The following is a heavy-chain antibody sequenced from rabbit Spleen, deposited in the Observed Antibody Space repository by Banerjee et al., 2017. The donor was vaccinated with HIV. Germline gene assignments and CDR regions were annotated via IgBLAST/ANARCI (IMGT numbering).Heavy chain of an antibody. D-gene: IGHD7-1*01. CDR3: TRAGYAGYSGYGYPYNMDL. J-gene: IGHJ3*01. V-gene: IGHV1S45*01. CDR1: GVSFSDKDV. Sequence: EQLEESGGGLVKPEGSLTLTCKASGVSFSDKDVMCWVRQAPGKGLEWIACINIVTGKAVYASWAKGRFTFSKTSSTTATLQMTSLTAADTATYFCTRAGYAGYSGYGYPYNMDLWGPGTLVTVS. CDR2: INIVTGKA.